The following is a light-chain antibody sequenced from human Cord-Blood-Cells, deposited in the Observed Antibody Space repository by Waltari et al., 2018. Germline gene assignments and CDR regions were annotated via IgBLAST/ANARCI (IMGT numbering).Light chain of an antibody. V-gene: IGLV1-47*01. J-gene: IGLJ3*02. Sequence: QSVLTQPPSASGTPGQRVTISCSGSSSNIGSNYVYWYQQLPGTAPKLLIYRNNQRHSGAPDRFSGSKSGPSASLAISGLRSEDEADYYCAAWDDSLSGWVFGGGTKLTVL. CDR3: AAWDDSLSGWV. CDR2: RNN. CDR1: SSNIGSNY.